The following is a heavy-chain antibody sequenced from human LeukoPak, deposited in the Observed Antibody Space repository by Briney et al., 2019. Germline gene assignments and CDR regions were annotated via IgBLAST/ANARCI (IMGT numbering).Heavy chain of an antibody. CDR3: ARDIVVVVAAQKAFDI. Sequence: GGSLRLSCAASGFTFSSYSMNWVRQAPGKGLEWVSYIGSQSSAVYYADSARGRFTISRDNARNSLYLQMNSLRAEDTAVYYCARDIVVVVAAQKAFDIWGQGTMVTVSS. CDR2: IGSQSSAV. CDR1: GFTFSSYS. J-gene: IGHJ3*02. V-gene: IGHV3-48*01. D-gene: IGHD2-15*01.